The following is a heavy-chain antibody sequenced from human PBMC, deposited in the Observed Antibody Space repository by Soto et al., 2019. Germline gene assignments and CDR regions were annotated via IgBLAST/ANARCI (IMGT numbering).Heavy chain of an antibody. V-gene: IGHV1-69*01. D-gene: IGHD3-22*01. J-gene: IGHJ6*02. CDR1: GGTLSNSD. CDR3: RTGRTVVGGSRAYYGMDV. CDR2: IIPVFGIV. Sequence: QVQLAQSGAEVKKPGSSVKVSCKASGGTLSNSDFSWVRQAPGQGLEWMGGIIPVFGIVNYAQNFQDRVTITADESTSTAYMELSSLRSEDTAVYYCRTGRTVVGGSRAYYGMDVWGQGTTVTVTS.